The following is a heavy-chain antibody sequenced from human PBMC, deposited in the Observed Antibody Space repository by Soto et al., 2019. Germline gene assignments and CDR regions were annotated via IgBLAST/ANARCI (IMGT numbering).Heavy chain of an antibody. V-gene: IGHV1-3*01. CDR3: ASYQAIVGIRALSSVLEI. J-gene: IGHJ6*03. D-gene: IGHD1-26*01. Sequence: QRLEWMGWINAGNGNTKYSQKFQGRVTITRDTSASTAYMELSSLRSEDKAVYYCASYQAIVGIRALSSVLEIRGKGTT. CDR2: INAGNGNT.